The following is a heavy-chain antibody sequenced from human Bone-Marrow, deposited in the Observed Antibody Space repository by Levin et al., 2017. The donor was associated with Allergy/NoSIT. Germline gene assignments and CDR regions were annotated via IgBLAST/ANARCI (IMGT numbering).Heavy chain of an antibody. Sequence: SQTLSLTCTVSGGSISSGGYYWSWIRQHPGKGLEWIGYIYYSGSTYYNPSLKSRVTISVDTSKNQFSLKLSSVTAADTAVYYCARDPNGYVTLLDYWGQGTLVTVSS. CDR3: ARDPNGYVTLLDY. CDR2: IYYSGST. J-gene: IGHJ4*02. V-gene: IGHV4-31*03. D-gene: IGHD5-12*01. CDR1: GGSISSGGYY.